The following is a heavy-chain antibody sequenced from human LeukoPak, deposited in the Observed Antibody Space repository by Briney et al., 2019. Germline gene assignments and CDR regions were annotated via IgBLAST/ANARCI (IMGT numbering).Heavy chain of an antibody. V-gene: IGHV3-9*01. CDR2: ISWNSGSI. CDR1: GFTFDDYA. D-gene: IGHD6-19*01. CDR3: ARVVAVAGLDY. Sequence: GGSLRLSCAASGFTFDDYAMHWVRQAPGKGLEWVSGISWNSGSIGYADSVKGRFTISRDNAKNSLYLQMNSLRAEDTAVYYCARVVAVAGLDYWGQGTLVTVSS. J-gene: IGHJ4*02.